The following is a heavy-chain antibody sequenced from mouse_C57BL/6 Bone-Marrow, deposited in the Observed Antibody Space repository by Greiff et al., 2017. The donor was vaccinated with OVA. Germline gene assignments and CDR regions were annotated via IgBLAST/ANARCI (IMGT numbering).Heavy chain of an antibody. CDR3: ARKGGSSYVHWYFDV. CDR2: INPNYGTT. J-gene: IGHJ1*03. CDR1: GYSFTGYY. V-gene: IGHV1-39*01. Sequence: VQLQQSGPELVKPGASVQISCKASGYSFTGYYMNWVKQSNGKSLEWIGVINPNYGTTSYNQKFKGKATLTVDQSSSTAYMQLNSLTSEDSAVYYCARKGGSSYVHWYFDVWGTGTTVTVSS. D-gene: IGHD1-1*01.